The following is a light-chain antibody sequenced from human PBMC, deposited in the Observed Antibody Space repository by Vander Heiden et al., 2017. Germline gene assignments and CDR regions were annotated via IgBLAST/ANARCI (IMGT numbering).Light chain of an antibody. CDR2: LNSDGSH. J-gene: IGLJ3*02. CDR1: SRHSSYA. Sequence: QLVLTHSPSASASLGASVKLTCTPSSRHSSYAIARHQQQPEKGPRYLMKLNSDGSHSKGDGIPDRFSGSSSGAERYLTISSLQSEDEADYDCQTWGTGVWVFGGGTKLTVL. CDR3: QTWGTGVWV. V-gene: IGLV4-69*01.